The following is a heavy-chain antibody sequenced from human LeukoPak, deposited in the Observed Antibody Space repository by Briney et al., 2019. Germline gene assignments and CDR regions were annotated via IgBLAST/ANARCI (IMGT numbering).Heavy chain of an antibody. CDR2: ISSSSSTI. J-gene: IGHJ4*02. V-gene: IGHV3-48*02. CDR1: GFTFSNYA. Sequence: PGGSLRLSCAASGFTFSNYAMSWVRQAPGKGPEWVSYISSSSSTIYYADSVKGRFTISRDNAKNSLYLQMNSLRDEDTAVYYCARDKLLWFGENGYYFDYWGQGTLVTVSS. D-gene: IGHD3-10*01. CDR3: ARDKLLWFGENGYYFDY.